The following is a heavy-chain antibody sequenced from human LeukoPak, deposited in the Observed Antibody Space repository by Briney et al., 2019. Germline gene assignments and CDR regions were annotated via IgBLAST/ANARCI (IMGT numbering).Heavy chain of an antibody. V-gene: IGHV3-30*03. Sequence: QPGRSLRLSCAASGFTFSSYGMHWVRQAPGKGLEWVAVISYDGSNKYYADSVKGRFTISRVNSKNTLYLQMNSLRAEDTAVYYCAREGWTHTAMVYGDIWGQGTMVTVSS. D-gene: IGHD5-18*01. CDR1: GFTFSSYG. CDR2: ISYDGSNK. J-gene: IGHJ3*02. CDR3: AREGWTHTAMVYGDI.